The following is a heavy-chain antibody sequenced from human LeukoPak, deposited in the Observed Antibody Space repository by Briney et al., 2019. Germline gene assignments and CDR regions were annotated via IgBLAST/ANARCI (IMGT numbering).Heavy chain of an antibody. V-gene: IGHV1-3*01. J-gene: IGHJ4*02. Sequence: ASVKVSCKASGYTFTSYAMHWVRQAPGQRLEWMGWINAGNGNTKYSQKFQGRVTITRDTSASTAYMELSSLRSEDTAVYYCARDYDYVWGSPSYYFDYWGQGTLVTVSS. CDR2: INAGNGNT. D-gene: IGHD3-16*01. CDR3: ARDYDYVWGSPSYYFDY. CDR1: GYTFTSYA.